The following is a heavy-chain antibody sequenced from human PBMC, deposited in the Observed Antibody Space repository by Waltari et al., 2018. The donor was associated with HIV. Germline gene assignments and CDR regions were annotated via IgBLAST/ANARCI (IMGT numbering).Heavy chain of an antibody. J-gene: IGHJ4*02. CDR3: TTLWYSYDSTDY. Sequence: EVQLVASGGGLVKPGGSLRLSCAASGLPYRNAWLSWVRQAPGKGLEWVGRIKSGAEGGTTDYAAAVKGRFTISRDDSKHTLYLQMDSLKTEDTAVYYCTTLWYSYDSTDYWGQGTLVTVSS. V-gene: IGHV3-15*01. CDR1: GLPYRNAW. CDR2: IKSGAEGGTT. D-gene: IGHD3-22*01.